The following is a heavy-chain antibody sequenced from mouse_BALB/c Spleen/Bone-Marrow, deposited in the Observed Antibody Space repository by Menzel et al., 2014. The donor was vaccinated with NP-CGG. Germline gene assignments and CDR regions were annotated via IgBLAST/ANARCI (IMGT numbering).Heavy chain of an antibody. Sequence: VKLQESGAELAKPGASVKMSCKASGYIFTNYWMHWVKQRPGQGLEWIGYINPNTGYTEYNQKFKDKATVTADKSSSTAYMQLNSLTSEDSAVSYCARRGDSSGYAFDYWGQGTLVTVSA. D-gene: IGHD3-2*01. V-gene: IGHV1-7*01. CDR1: GYIFTNYW. J-gene: IGHJ3*01. CDR2: INPNTGYT. CDR3: ARRGDSSGYAFDY.